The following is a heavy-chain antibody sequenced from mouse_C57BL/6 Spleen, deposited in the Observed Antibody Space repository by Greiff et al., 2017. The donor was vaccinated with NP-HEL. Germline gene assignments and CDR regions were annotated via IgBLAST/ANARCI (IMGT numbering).Heavy chain of an antibody. CDR1: GFSLTSYA. D-gene: IGHD1-1*01. V-gene: IGHV2-9-1*01. CDR2: IWTGGGT. CDR3: ARNPGGSSYGYFDY. Sequence: QVQLKESGPGLVAPSQSLSITCTVSGFSLTSYAISWVRQPPGKGPEWLGVIWTGGGTNYNSALKSRLSISKDNSKSQVFLKMNSLQTDDTARYYCARNPGGSSYGYFDYWGQGTTLTVSS. J-gene: IGHJ2*01.